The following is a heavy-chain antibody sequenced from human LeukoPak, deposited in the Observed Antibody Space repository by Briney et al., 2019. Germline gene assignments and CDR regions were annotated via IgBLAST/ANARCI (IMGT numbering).Heavy chain of an antibody. Sequence: GGSLRLSCAVSGFTFSSYSMIWVRQAPGKGLEWVSAISGTTGDTYYADSVKGRFTISRDRSRNTLYLQMNSLRAEDTAVYYCAPYRQQSTVEDYWGQGTLVTVSS. V-gene: IGHV3-23*01. J-gene: IGHJ4*02. CDR1: GFTFSSYS. D-gene: IGHD6-13*01. CDR3: APYRQQSTVEDY. CDR2: ISGTTGDT.